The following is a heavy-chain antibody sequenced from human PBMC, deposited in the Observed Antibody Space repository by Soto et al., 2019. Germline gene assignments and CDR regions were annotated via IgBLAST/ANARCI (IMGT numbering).Heavy chain of an antibody. J-gene: IGHJ6*02. CDR2: ISGSGGST. CDR3: AKGGSYYYGSGTRFMDV. V-gene: IGHV3-23*01. CDR1: GFTFRSYA. D-gene: IGHD3-10*01. Sequence: GFTFRSYAMSWVRQAPGKGLEWVSAISGSGGSTYYADSVKGRFTISRDNSKNTLYLQMNSLRAEDTAVYYCAKGGSYYYGSGTRFMDVWGQGTTVTV.